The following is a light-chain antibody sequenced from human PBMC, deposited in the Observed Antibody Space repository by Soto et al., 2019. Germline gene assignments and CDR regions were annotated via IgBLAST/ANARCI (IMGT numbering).Light chain of an antibody. CDR1: SSDIGRYNF. Sequence: QSVLTQPASVSGSPGQSITISCTGTSSDIGRYNFVSWYQQHPGKAPKLLDYEVTNRPSGVSNRFSGSKSGNTASLTIFGLQTEDEADYYCSSYTSVTTFVVFGTGTKLTVL. CDR3: SSYTSVTTFVV. CDR2: EVT. V-gene: IGLV2-14*01. J-gene: IGLJ1*01.